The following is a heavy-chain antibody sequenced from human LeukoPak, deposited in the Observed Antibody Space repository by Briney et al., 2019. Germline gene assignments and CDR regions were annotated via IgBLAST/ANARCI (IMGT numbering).Heavy chain of an antibody. V-gene: IGHV3-7*01. J-gene: IGHJ4*02. D-gene: IGHD6-13*01. CDR2: TKEDGSEK. CDR1: GFTFSNYW. CDR3: ASGRQLGY. Sequence: TGGSLRLSCAASGFTFSNYWMSWVRQAPGKGLEWVANTKEDGSEKYYVDSVKGRFTISRDNARNSLYLQMNSLRAEDTAVYYCASGRQLGYWGQGTLVTVSS.